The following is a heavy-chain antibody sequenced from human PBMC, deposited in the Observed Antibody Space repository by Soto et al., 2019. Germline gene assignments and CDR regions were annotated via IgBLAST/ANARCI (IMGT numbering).Heavy chain of an antibody. D-gene: IGHD2-21*02. Sequence: SETLSLTCTVSGGSISSGDYYWSWIRQPPGKGLEWIGYIYYSGSTYYNPSLKSRVTISVDTSKNQFSLKLSSATAADTAVYYCARHIVVVTAMIDYWGQGTLVTVSS. V-gene: IGHV4-30-4*01. J-gene: IGHJ4*02. CDR1: GGSISSGDYY. CDR3: ARHIVVVTAMIDY. CDR2: IYYSGST.